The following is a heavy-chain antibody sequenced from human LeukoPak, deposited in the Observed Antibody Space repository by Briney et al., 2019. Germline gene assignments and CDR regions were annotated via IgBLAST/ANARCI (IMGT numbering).Heavy chain of an antibody. J-gene: IGHJ4*02. CDR2: IIPIFGTA. D-gene: IGHD6-19*01. CDR3: ARGSRQWLVRLDY. CDR1: GGTFSSYA. Sequence: SVKVSCKASGGTFSSYAISWVRQAPGQGLEWMGRIIPIFGTANYAQKFQGRVTITTDESTSTAYTELSSLRSEDTAVYYCARGSRQWLVRLDYWGQGTLVTVSS. V-gene: IGHV1-69*05.